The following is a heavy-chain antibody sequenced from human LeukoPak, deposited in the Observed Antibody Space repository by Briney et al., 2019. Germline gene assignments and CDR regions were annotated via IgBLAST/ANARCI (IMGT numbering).Heavy chain of an antibody. CDR3: ARVLIDYGDYENSFDI. CDR2: IYSGGST. Sequence: GGSLRLSCAASGFTVSSNYMSWVRQAPGKGLEWVSVIYSGGSTYYAGSVKGRFTISRDNSKNTLYLQMNSLRAEDTAVYYCARVLIDYGDYENSFDIWGQGTMVTVSS. V-gene: IGHV3-53*01. D-gene: IGHD4-17*01. J-gene: IGHJ3*02. CDR1: GFTVSSNY.